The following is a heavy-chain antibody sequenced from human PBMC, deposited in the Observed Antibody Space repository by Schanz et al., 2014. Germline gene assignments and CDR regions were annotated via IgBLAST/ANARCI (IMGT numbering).Heavy chain of an antibody. CDR2: MNESHSTI. CDR1: GFSFSSYA. V-gene: IGHV3-23*01. D-gene: IGHD1-26*01. J-gene: IGHJ2*01. Sequence: EVQLLESGGGLVEPGGSLRLSCAASGFSFSSYAMGWVRQARGKGLEWVSAMNESHSTIYYADSVRGRFTISRDNAENTLFLQMNSVRAEDTAVYYCARNRGSGGQNWYFDLWGRGTLVTVSS. CDR3: ARNRGSGGQNWYFDL.